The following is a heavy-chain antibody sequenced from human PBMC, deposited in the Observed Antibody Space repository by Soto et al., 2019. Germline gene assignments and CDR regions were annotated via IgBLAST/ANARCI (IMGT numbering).Heavy chain of an antibody. CDR2: INPSGGST. Sequence: GASVKVSCKASGYTFTSYYMHWVRQAPGQGLEWMGIINPSGGSTNYAQKFQGRVTMTRDTSTSTVYMELSSLRSEDTALYYCARDRDAGTKYYYYGMDVWGQGTTVTVSS. D-gene: IGHD6-13*01. CDR1: GYTFTSYY. J-gene: IGHJ6*02. CDR3: ARDRDAGTKYYYYGMDV. V-gene: IGHV1-46*01.